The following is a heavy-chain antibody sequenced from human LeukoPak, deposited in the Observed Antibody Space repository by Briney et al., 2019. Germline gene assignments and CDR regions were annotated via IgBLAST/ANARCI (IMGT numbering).Heavy chain of an antibody. Sequence: SQTLSLTYAISGGSVSSNGASGNWIRQSPSRGLEWLGRTYYRSQQWHSDYAPSVKGRITLNSDTSKNQFSLQLNSVTPEDTAVYYCGRETDFGVVTNWGQGTLVTVSS. V-gene: IGHV6-1*01. J-gene: IGHJ4*02. CDR1: GGSVSSNGAS. CDR3: GRETDFGVVTN. CDR2: TYYRSQQWHS. D-gene: IGHD3-3*01.